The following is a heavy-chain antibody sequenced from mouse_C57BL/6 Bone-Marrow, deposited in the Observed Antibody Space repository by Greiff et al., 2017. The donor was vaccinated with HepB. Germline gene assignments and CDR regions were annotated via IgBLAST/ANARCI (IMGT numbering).Heavy chain of an antibody. CDR2: IDPSDSYT. D-gene: IGHD1-1*01. Sequence: VKLQQPGAELVKPGASVKLSCKASGYTFTSYWMQWVKQRPGQGLEWIGEIDPSDSYTNYNQKFKGKATLTVDTSSSTAYMQLSSLTSEDSAVYYCAVAGFYGFAYWGQGTLVTVSA. CDR3: AVAGFYGFAY. V-gene: IGHV1-50*01. J-gene: IGHJ3*01. CDR1: GYTFTSYW.